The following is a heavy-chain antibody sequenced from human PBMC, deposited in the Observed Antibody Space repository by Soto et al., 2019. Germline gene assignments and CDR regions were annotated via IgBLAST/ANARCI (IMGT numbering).Heavy chain of an antibody. D-gene: IGHD6-13*01. J-gene: IGHJ4*02. CDR2: ISGSGGST. V-gene: IGHV3-23*01. Sequence: EVQLLESGGGLVQPGGSLRLSCAASGFTFSSYAMSWVRQAPGKGLEWVSAISGSGGSTYYADSVKGRFTISRDNSKNTLYLHMNSLRAEDTAVYYCAKDQYSSSWFDAGDYWGQGTLVTVAS. CDR1: GFTFSSYA. CDR3: AKDQYSSSWFDAGDY.